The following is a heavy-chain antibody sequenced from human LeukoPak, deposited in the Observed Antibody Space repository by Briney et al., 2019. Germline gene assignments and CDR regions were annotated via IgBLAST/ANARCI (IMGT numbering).Heavy chain of an antibody. CDR1: GGTFSSYA. CDR3: AREVDDSSGYYDY. CDR2: IIPIFGTA. V-gene: IGHV1-69*13. J-gene: IGHJ4*02. D-gene: IGHD3-22*01. Sequence: ASAKVSCKASGGTFSSYAISWVRQAPGQGLEWMGGIIPIFGTANYAQKFQGRVTITADESTSTAYMELSSLRSEDTAVYYCAREVDDSSGYYDYWGQGTLVTVSS.